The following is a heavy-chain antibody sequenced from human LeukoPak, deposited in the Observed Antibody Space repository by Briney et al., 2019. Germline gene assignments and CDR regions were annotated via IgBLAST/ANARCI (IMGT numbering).Heavy chain of an antibody. D-gene: IGHD3-16*01. J-gene: IGHJ5*02. V-gene: IGHV1-18*01. CDR3: ARGKFRLSDSWFDP. Sequence: ASVKVSCKASGYTFTSYGISWVRQAPGQGLEWMGWISAYNGNTNYAQKLQGRVTMTTDTSTSTAYTELRSLRSDDTAVYYCARGKFRLSDSWFDPWGQGTLVTVSS. CDR1: GYTFTSYG. CDR2: ISAYNGNT.